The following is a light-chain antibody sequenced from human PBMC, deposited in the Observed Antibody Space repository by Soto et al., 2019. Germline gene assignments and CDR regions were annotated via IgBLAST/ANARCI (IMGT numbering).Light chain of an antibody. V-gene: IGKV1-27*01. J-gene: IGKJ3*01. Sequence: DIQMTHSPSSLSASVGDRVTITCRASQAISNSLAWYHQKPGKVPKVLIYAASTLQSGVPSRFSGSGSGTDFTLPITSLQPEDVATYFCQKYHSAPFTFGPGNNLDI. CDR3: QKYHSAPFT. CDR2: AAS. CDR1: QAISNS.